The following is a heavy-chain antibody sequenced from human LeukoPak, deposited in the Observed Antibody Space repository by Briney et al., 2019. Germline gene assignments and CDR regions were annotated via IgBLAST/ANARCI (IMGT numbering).Heavy chain of an antibody. CDR3: ARDLGMVRGNFDY. Sequence: ASVKVSCKASGYTFTGYYMHWVRQAPGQGLEWMGWINLNSGGTNYAQKFQGRVTMTRDTSISTAYMELSRLRSDDTAVYYCARDLGMVRGNFDYWGQGTLVTVSS. CDR2: INLNSGGT. J-gene: IGHJ4*02. D-gene: IGHD3-10*01. V-gene: IGHV1-2*02. CDR1: GYTFTGYY.